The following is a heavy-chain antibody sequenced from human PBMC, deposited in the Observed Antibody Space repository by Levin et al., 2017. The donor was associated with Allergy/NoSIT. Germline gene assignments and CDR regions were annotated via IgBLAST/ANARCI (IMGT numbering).Heavy chain of an antibody. D-gene: IGHD4-11*01. CDR2: IIPIFGTA. CDR1: GGTFSSYA. CDR3: ARGGGDYSNYVGRGSDYFDY. J-gene: IGHJ4*02. Sequence: AASVKVSCKASGGTFSSYAISWVRQAPGQGLEWMGGIIPIFGTANYAQKFQGRVTITADESTSTAYMELSSLRSEDTAVYYCARGGGDYSNYVGRGSDYFDYWGQGTLVTVSS. V-gene: IGHV1-69*13.